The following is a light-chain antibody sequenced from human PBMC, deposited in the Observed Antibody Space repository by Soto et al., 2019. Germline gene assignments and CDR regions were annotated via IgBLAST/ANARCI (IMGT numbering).Light chain of an antibody. CDR2: GSN. CDR1: SSNIGAGHD. V-gene: IGLV1-40*01. CDR3: HSYASSLSGSEV. Sequence: QSALTQPPSVSGAPGQRITISCTGSSSNIGAGHDVYWYQQLPGTAPKLLISGSNIRPSGVPDRFSGSKSGTSASLAITGLQAEDEGDYYCHSYASSLSGSEVFGGGTQLTVL. J-gene: IGLJ2*01.